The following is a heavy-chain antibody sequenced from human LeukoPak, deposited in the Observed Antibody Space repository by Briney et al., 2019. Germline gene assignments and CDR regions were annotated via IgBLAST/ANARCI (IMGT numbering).Heavy chain of an antibody. J-gene: IGHJ3*02. CDR1: GYTFTDYF. CDR3: ARGAGVAMLDADVFHM. D-gene: IGHD3-16*01. V-gene: IGHV1-2*02. CDR2: ISPKNGRT. Sequence: ASVKVSCKASGYTFTDYFLHWVRQAPGQGLEWIGWISPKNGRTDFAQKFQDRVTLTSDTSLTTAYMDLNNVKPDDTAVYYCARGAGVAMLDADVFHMWGQGTMVTVSS.